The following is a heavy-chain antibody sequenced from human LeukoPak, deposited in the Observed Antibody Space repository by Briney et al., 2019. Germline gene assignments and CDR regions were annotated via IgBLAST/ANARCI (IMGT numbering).Heavy chain of an antibody. J-gene: IGHJ4*02. CDR2: ITGSGGNT. D-gene: IGHD2-15*01. CDR1: GFTFNIYA. Sequence: PGGSLRLSCAASGFTFNIYAMSWVRQAPGKGLEWVPVITGSGGNTFYADSVKGRFTISRDNSKNTLYLQMNSLRVEDTAVYYCAKGAYCSGGNCYLGDLDYWGQGTLVTVSS. CDR3: AKGAYCSGGNCYLGDLDY. V-gene: IGHV3-23*01.